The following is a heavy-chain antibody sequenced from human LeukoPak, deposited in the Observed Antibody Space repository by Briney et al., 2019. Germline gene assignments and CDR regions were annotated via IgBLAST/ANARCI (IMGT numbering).Heavy chain of an antibody. Sequence: SETLSLTCAVYGGSFSGYYWSWIRQPPGKGLEWIGEINHSGSTNYNPSLKSRVTISVDTSKNQFSLKLSSVTAADTAVYYCARKRALNYGSGSYYTRQGYYFDYWGQGTLVTVSS. CDR2: INHSGST. CDR1: GGSFSGYY. V-gene: IGHV4-34*01. D-gene: IGHD3-10*01. CDR3: ARKRALNYGSGSYYTRQGYYFDY. J-gene: IGHJ4*02.